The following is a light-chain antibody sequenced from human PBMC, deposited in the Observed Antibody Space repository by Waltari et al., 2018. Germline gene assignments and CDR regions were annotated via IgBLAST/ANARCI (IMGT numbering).Light chain of an antibody. Sequence: EIVLTQSPATLSLSPGDRATLSCRARQSVSSYLAWYQQKPGQAPRLLIYDASNRATGIPARFSGSGSGTDFTLTISSLEPEDFAVYYCQQRSNWPPRTFGGGTKVEIK. CDR1: QSVSSY. J-gene: IGKJ4*01. V-gene: IGKV3-11*01. CDR2: DAS. CDR3: QQRSNWPPRT.